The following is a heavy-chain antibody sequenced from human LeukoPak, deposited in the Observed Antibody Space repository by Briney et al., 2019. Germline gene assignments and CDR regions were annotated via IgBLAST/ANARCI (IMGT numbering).Heavy chain of an antibody. Sequence: GGSLRLSCAASGFTFRNHAMNWVRQAPGKGLEWVSGLTGSGGKTNYADSVKGRFTISRDNSKNTLYLQMNSLRAEDTAVYYCAKDRDYYGSGSYYFDYWGQGTLVTISS. CDR2: LTGSGGKT. V-gene: IGHV3-23*01. CDR3: AKDRDYYGSGSYYFDY. CDR1: GFTFRNHA. J-gene: IGHJ4*02. D-gene: IGHD3-10*01.